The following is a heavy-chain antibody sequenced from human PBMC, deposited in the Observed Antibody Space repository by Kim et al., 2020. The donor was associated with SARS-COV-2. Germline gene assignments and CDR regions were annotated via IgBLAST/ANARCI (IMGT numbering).Heavy chain of an antibody. J-gene: IGHJ6*02. CDR2: IYYSGST. CDR3: ARDPHPTVPSRYYYYYGMGV. V-gene: IGHV4-39*07. CDR1: GGSISSSSYY. Sequence: SETLSLTCTVSGGSISSSSYYWGWIRQPPGKGLEWIGSIYYSGSTYYNPSLKSRVTISVDTSKNQFSLKLSSVTAADTAVYYCARDPHPTVPSRYYYYYGMGVWGQGTTVTVSS. D-gene: IGHD4-17*01.